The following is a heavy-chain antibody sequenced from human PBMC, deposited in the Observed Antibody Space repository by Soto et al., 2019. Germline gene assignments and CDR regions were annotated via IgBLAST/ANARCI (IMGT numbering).Heavy chain of an antibody. CDR2: MNPNSGNT. CDR1: GYTFTSYD. D-gene: IGHD6-19*01. Sequence: QVQLVQSGAEVKKPGASVKVSCKASGYTFTSYDINWVRQATGQGLEWMGWMNPNSGNTGYAQKFQGRVTMTRNTSISTAYMELSSLRSEDTAVYYYARAEQWLAPDAFDIWGQGTMVTVSS. V-gene: IGHV1-8*01. CDR3: ARAEQWLAPDAFDI. J-gene: IGHJ3*02.